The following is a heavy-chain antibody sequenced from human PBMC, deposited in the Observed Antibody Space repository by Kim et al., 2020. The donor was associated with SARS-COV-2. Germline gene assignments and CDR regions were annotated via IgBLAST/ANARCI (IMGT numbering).Heavy chain of an antibody. CDR3: ARDLSRNDAFDI. D-gene: IGHD3-16*01. V-gene: IGHV1-46*01. Sequence: SHAQKCQGAVTMTKETNTSTVYMKLSSLGSEDTAVYYCARDLSRNDAFDIWGQGTMVTVSS. J-gene: IGHJ3*02.